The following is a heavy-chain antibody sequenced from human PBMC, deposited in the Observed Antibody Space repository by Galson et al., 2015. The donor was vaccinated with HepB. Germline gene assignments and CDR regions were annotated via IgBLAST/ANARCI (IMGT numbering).Heavy chain of an antibody. CDR3: ARKPASYDYFNMDV. J-gene: IGHJ6*02. Sequence: SLRLSCAASGVTIPSYSMNWVRKAPGKGLEWLAYISAGSTTVYYAASVRGRITISRDNAKNFLDLHMNSLRGEDTAVYYCARKPASYDYFNMDVWGHGTTVTVSS. CDR1: GVTIPSYS. V-gene: IGHV3-48*01. CDR2: ISAGSTTV.